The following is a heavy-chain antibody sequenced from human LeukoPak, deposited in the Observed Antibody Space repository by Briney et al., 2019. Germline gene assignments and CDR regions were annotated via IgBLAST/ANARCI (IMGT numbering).Heavy chain of an antibody. V-gene: IGHV3-64D*09. Sequence: GGSLRLSCSASGFTFSSYAMHWVRQAPGKGLEYVSAISSNGGSTYYADSVKGRFTTSRDNSKNTLYLQMSSLRAEDTAVYYCVKTSTTVTTGFIAFDIWGQGTMATVSS. CDR2: ISSNGGST. D-gene: IGHD4-17*01. J-gene: IGHJ3*02. CDR3: VKTSTTVTTGFIAFDI. CDR1: GFTFSSYA.